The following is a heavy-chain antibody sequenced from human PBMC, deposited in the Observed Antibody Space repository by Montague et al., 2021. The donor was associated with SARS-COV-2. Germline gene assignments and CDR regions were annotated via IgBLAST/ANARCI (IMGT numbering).Heavy chain of an antibody. V-gene: IGHV4-59*02. J-gene: IGHJ4*02. CDR3: VRDPAPSGSGTFYDY. CDR1: GDSVSHDF. Sequence: SETLSLTCTVSGDSVSHDFWTWIRQPPGKGLEWIGYVYYSRSSSXXPSLRRRASIAVDTSKNKFSLRLSTVTAADTAIYYCVRDPAPSGSGTFYDYWGQGTLVAASS. CDR2: VYYSRSS. D-gene: IGHD1-26*01.